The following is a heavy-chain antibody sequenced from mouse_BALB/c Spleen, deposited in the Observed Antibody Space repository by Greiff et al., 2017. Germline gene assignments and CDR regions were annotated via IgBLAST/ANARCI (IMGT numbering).Heavy chain of an antibody. J-gene: IGHJ2*01. Sequence: QVQLKESGPGLVAPSQSLSITCTVSGFSLTSYGVHWVRQPPGKGLEWLGVIWAGGSTNYNSALMSRLSISKDNSKSQVFLKMNSLQTDDTAMYYCARGGDYYGPSSEGYFDYWGQGTTLTVAS. CDR3: ARGGDYYGPSSEGYFDY. D-gene: IGHD1-2*01. CDR1: GFSLTSYG. CDR2: IWAGGST. V-gene: IGHV2-9*02.